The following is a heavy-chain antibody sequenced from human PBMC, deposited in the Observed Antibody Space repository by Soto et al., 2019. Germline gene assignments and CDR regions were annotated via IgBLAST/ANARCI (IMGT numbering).Heavy chain of an antibody. V-gene: IGHV4-34*01. D-gene: IGHD6-19*01. Sequence: TSETLSLTCAVYGGSFSGYYWTWIRQPPGKGLEWIGEINHSRSTNCNPSLKNRVTISVDTSKNQFSLKLSSVTAADTAVYYCARGDITGWYFDSWGQGTLVT. CDR3: ARGDITGWYFDS. CDR2: INHSRST. J-gene: IGHJ4*02. CDR1: GGSFSGYY.